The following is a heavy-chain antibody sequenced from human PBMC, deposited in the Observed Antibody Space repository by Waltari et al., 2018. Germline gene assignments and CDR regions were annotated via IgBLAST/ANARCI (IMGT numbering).Heavy chain of an antibody. Sequence: QVQLQQWGAGLLKPSETLSLSCAVYGGSFSGYYWSWVRQPPGNGLEWIGEINHSGSTNYNPSLKSRVTISVDTSKNQFSLKLSSVTAADTAVYYCARIPLRWWGAFDIWGQGTMVTVSS. CDR1: GGSFSGYY. D-gene: IGHD2-15*01. J-gene: IGHJ3*02. CDR2: INHSGST. V-gene: IGHV4-34*01. CDR3: ARIPLRWWGAFDI.